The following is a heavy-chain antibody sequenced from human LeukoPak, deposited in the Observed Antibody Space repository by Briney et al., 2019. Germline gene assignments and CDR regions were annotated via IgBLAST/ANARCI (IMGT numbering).Heavy chain of an antibody. J-gene: IGHJ4*02. Sequence: GGSLRLSCAASGFTFSSYWMHWVRQAPGKGLVWVSRINSDGSSTSYADSVKGRFTISRDNAKNTLYLQMNSLRAEDTAVYYCAREDPGDYGGNLDYWGQGTLVTVSS. V-gene: IGHV3-74*01. CDR3: AREDPGDYGGNLDY. D-gene: IGHD4-23*01. CDR1: GFTFSSYW. CDR2: INSDGSST.